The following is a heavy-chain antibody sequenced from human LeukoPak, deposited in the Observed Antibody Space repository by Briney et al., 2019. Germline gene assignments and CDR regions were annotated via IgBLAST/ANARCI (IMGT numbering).Heavy chain of an antibody. CDR3: AKTLGEFTSAFDI. V-gene: IGHV3-23*01. D-gene: IGHD3-3*01. CDR1: GFIFSSYA. CDR2: ISVSGGST. Sequence: GGSLRLSCAASGFIFSSYAMSWVRQAPGKGLDWVSAISVSGGSTYYADFVKGRFTVSRNNSKNTLYLKMNSLRAEDTAVYYCAKTLGEFTSAFDIWGQGTMVTVSS. J-gene: IGHJ3*02.